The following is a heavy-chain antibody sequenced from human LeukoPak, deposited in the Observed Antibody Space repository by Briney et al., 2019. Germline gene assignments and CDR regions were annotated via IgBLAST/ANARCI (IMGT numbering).Heavy chain of an antibody. Sequence: GGSLRLSCAASGFTFSRYDMNWVRQAPGKGPEWVSYISASTTTTYYGDSVKGRFTISRDNAKNSLHLQMSSLRDEDTAIYYCAKATDTYGYLFDQWGRGTLVTVSS. D-gene: IGHD5-18*01. V-gene: IGHV3-48*03. CDR2: ISASTTTT. CDR1: GFTFSRYD. CDR3: AKATDTYGYLFDQ. J-gene: IGHJ4*02.